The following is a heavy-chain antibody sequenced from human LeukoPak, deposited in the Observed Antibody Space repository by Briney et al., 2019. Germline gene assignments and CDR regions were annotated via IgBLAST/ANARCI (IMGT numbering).Heavy chain of an antibody. V-gene: IGHV3-21*01. D-gene: IGHD1-26*01. CDR1: GFTFSSYS. Sequence: GGSLRLSCAASGFTFSSYSMNWVRQAPGKGLEWVSSISSSSSYIYYADSVKGRFTISRDNARNSLYLQMNSLGAEDTAVYYCARERRSGSYRGYWGQGTLVTVSS. CDR2: ISSSSSYI. CDR3: ARERRSGSYRGY. J-gene: IGHJ4*02.